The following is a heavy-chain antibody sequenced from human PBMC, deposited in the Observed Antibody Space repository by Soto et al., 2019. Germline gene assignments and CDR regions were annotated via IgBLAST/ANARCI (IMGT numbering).Heavy chain of an antibody. V-gene: IGHV2-5*01. CDR1: GFSLSSSGVG. J-gene: IGHJ3*02. Sequence: GSGPTLVNPTQTLTLTCTFSGFSLSSSGVGVGWIRQPPGKALEWLALIYWNDDKRYSPSLKSRLTITKDTSKNQVVLTMTNMDPVDTATYYCAHTPTIAAPDAFDIWGQGTMVTVSS. D-gene: IGHD6-13*01. CDR2: IYWNDDK. CDR3: AHTPTIAAPDAFDI.